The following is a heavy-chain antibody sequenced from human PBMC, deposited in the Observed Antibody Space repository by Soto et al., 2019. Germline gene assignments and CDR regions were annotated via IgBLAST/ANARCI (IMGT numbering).Heavy chain of an antibody. CDR1: GLTVSANS. Sequence: PGGSLRLSCALSGLTVSANSMSWFRQAPGKGPEWVSVIYSGGITHYADSVKGRFTISRDNSKNTLYLQMNSLSAEDTAMYYCARDWDQHWADYWGQGTLVTVSS. V-gene: IGHV3-66*01. CDR2: IYSGGIT. CDR3: ARDWDQHWADY. D-gene: IGHD2-2*01. J-gene: IGHJ4*02.